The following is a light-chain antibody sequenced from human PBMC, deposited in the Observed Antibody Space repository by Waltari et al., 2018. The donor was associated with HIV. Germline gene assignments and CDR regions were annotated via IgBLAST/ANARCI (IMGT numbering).Light chain of an antibody. J-gene: IGKJ1*01. V-gene: IGKV4-1*01. CDR2: WAS. Sequence: DIMMTQSPDSLAVSLGERATINCRSSQSVLYASDNKNYLAWYQQKPGQPPKVLIYWASFRESGVPDRFSGSGSGTVFTLTINNVRAEDVATYYCHQYYATSWTFGRGTRVEI. CDR1: QSVLYASDNKNY. CDR3: HQYYATSWT.